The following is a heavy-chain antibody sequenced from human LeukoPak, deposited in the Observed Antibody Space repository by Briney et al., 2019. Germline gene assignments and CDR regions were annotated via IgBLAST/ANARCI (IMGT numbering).Heavy chain of an antibody. CDR2: IYHSGNT. CDR3: ARANGVGYFDY. Sequence: PSETLSLTCTVSGGSMSSGDYFWSWIRQPPGKGLEWIGYIYHSGNTYYNPSLKSRVNISIDTSKNRFCLKLNSVTAADTAVYCCARANGVGYFDYCGQGTLGTVSS. J-gene: IGHJ4*02. V-gene: IGHV4-30-4*01. D-gene: IGHD2-8*01. CDR1: GGSMSSGDYF.